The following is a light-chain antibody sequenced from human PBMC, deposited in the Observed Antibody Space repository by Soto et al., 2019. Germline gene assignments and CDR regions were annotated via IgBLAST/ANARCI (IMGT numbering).Light chain of an antibody. J-gene: IGKJ1*01. Sequence: EIVLTQSPATLSLSPGERATLSCRACQSVSSYLAWYQQKPGQAPRLLIYDASNRATGIPARFSGSGSGTDFTLTISSLEPEDFAVYYCHQRSNWPRTFGQGTKV. CDR3: HQRSNWPRT. CDR2: DAS. V-gene: IGKV3-11*01. CDR1: QSVSSY.